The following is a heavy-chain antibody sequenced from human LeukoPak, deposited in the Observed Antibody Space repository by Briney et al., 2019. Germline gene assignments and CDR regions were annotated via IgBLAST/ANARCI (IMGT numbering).Heavy chain of an antibody. CDR1: GGTFSSYA. J-gene: IGHJ5*02. CDR2: IIPIFGTA. CDR3: ARDHCSSTSCYYLTDPPFDP. V-gene: IGHV1-69*13. D-gene: IGHD2-2*01. Sequence: ASVKVSCKASGGTFSSYAISWVRQAPGQGLEWMGGIIPIFGTANYAQKFQGRVTITADESTSTAYMELSSLRSEDTAVYYYARDHCSSTSCYYLTDPPFDPWGQGTLVTVSS.